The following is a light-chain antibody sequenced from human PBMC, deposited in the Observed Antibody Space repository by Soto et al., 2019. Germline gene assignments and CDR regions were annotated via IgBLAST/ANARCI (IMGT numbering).Light chain of an antibody. CDR3: QSYYSSLSGSGV. V-gene: IGLV1-40*01. CDR1: SSNIGAGYD. CDR2: DNN. Sequence: QSVLTQPPSVSGAPGQRVTISCTGSSSNIGAGYDVHWYQQLPGTAPKLLIYDNNNRPSGVPDRFSGSKSGTSASLAITGFQAEDEAEYYCQSYYSSLSGSGVFGGGTKLTVL. J-gene: IGLJ3*02.